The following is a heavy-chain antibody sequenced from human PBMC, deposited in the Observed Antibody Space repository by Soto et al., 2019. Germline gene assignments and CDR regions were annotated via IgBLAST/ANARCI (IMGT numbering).Heavy chain of an antibody. V-gene: IGHV1-2*04. D-gene: IGHD1-1*01. Sequence: ASVKVSCKASGYTFKGWYMHWVRQAPGQGLEWMGWINPESGGIKYERKFQGSVSMTRDTATNTAYMELSSLSSNDTAVYYCARGSWMDETDALTGDWNDYSMDVWGQGTTVTVSS. CDR3: ARGSWMDETDALTGDWNDYSMDV. CDR2: INPESGGI. J-gene: IGHJ6*02. CDR1: GYTFKGWY.